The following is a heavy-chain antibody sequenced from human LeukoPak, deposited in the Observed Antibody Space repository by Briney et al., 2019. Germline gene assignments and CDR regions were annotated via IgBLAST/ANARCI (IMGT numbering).Heavy chain of an antibody. CDR2: SDPEDGET. CDR1: GYTFTGYY. Sequence: ASVKVSCKASGYTFTGYYMHWVRQAPGKGLEWMGGSDPEDGETIYAQKFQGRVTMTEDTSTDTAYMELSSLRSEDTAVYYCATDPLADIVGAVDDYWGQGTLVTVSS. V-gene: IGHV1-24*01. J-gene: IGHJ4*02. D-gene: IGHD1-26*01. CDR3: ATDPLADIVGAVDDY.